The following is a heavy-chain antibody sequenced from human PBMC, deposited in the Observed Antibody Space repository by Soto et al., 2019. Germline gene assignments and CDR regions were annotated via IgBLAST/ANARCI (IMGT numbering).Heavy chain of an antibody. V-gene: IGHV3-73*02. J-gene: IGHJ4*02. Sequence: EVQVVESGGGLVQPGGSLTLSCAASGFTFSDSAMHWVRQASGKGLEWLGRIRSKANNFATAYAASVKGRFTISRDDAKNTVYLQMNSLNSEDTAVYYCTRRSEYDSGVYYYAYDYWGQGTRVTVSS. CDR3: TRRSEYDSGVYYYAYDY. CDR1: GFTFSDSA. D-gene: IGHD3-22*01. CDR2: IRSKANNFAT.